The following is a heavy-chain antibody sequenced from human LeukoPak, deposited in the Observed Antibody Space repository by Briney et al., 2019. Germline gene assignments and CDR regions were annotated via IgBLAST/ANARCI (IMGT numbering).Heavy chain of an antibody. D-gene: IGHD2-15*01. CDR3: AREYCSGGSCYSDFDY. J-gene: IGHJ4*02. Sequence: SETLSLTCTVSGGSISSYYWSWIRQPPGKGLEWIGYIYYSGSTNYNPSLKSRVTISVDTSKNQFSLKLSSVTAADTAVYYCAREYCSGGSCYSDFDYWGQGTLVTVSS. V-gene: IGHV4-59*01. CDR1: GGSISSYY. CDR2: IYYSGST.